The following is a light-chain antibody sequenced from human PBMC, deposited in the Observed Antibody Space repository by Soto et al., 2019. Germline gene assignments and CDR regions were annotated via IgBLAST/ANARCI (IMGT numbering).Light chain of an antibody. CDR1: QGVSSTY. Sequence: EIVLTQSPGTLSLSPGERATLYCRASQGVSSTYLAWYQQKPGQAPRLLIYGASNRATGIPDRFSGSGSGTDFTLSISRLEPADFAVYFCQQYGSSPWTFGQGTKVDIK. V-gene: IGKV3-20*01. CDR3: QQYGSSPWT. J-gene: IGKJ1*01. CDR2: GAS.